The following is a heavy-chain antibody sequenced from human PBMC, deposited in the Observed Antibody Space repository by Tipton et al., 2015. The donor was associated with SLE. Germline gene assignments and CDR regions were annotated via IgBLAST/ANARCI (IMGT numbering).Heavy chain of an antibody. CDR1: GGSFSGYY. CDR2: INHSGST. D-gene: IGHD3-3*01. Sequence: TLSLTCAVYGGSFSGYYWSWIRQPPGKGLEWIGEINHSGSTNYNPSLKSRVTISVDTSKNQFSLKLSSVTAADTAVYYCARGALRFTFPSLGGMDVWGQGTTVTVSS. J-gene: IGHJ6*02. V-gene: IGHV4-34*01. CDR3: ARGALRFTFPSLGGMDV.